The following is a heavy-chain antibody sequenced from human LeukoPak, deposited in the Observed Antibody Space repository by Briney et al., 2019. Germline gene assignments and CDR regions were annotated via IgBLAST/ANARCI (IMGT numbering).Heavy chain of an antibody. CDR3: ARGSAYYYGSGSYYNWFDP. CDR1: GGTFSSYA. D-gene: IGHD3-10*01. CDR2: IIPIFGTA. V-gene: IGHV1-69*13. J-gene: IGHJ5*02. Sequence: SAKVSCKASGGTFSSYAISWVRQAPGQGLEWMGGIIPIFGTANYAQKFQGRVTITADESTSTAYMELSSLRSEDTAVYYCARGSAYYYGSGSYYNWFDPWGQGTLVTVSS.